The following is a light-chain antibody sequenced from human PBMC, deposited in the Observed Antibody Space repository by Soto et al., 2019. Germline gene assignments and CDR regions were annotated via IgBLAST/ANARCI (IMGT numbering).Light chain of an antibody. CDR1: QSVSSSY. J-gene: IGKJ5*01. CDR3: QQYGSSPVT. Sequence: EIVLTQSPGTLSLSPGEGATLSCRASQSVSSSYLAWYQHKPGQAPRLLIYAASGRATGIPDRFSGSGSGTDFTLTISRLEPEDFAVYYCQQYGSSPVTFGQGTRLEIK. V-gene: IGKV3-20*01. CDR2: AAS.